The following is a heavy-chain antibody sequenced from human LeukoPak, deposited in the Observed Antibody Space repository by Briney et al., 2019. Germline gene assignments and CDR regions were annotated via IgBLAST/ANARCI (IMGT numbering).Heavy chain of an antibody. CDR3: ARAPYDSSGYYYGIPYFDY. CDR1: GYTLTSYY. J-gene: IGHJ4*02. V-gene: IGHV1-46*01. Sequence: ASVKVSCKASGYTLTSYYMHWVRQAPGQGLEWMGIINPSGGSTSYAQKFQGRVTMTRDTSTSTVYMELSSLRSEDTAVYYCARAPYDSSGYYYGIPYFDYWGQGTLVTVSS. CDR2: INPSGGST. D-gene: IGHD3-22*01.